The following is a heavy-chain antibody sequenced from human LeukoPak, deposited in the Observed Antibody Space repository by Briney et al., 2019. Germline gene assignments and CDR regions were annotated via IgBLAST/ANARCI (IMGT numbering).Heavy chain of an antibody. J-gene: IGHJ4*02. CDR1: GYTFTSYG. V-gene: IGHV1-18*04. CDR2: ISAYNGNT. Sequence: ASVKVSCKASGYTFTSYGISWVRQAPGQGLEWMGWISAYNGNTNYAQKLQGRVTMTTDTSTSTAYMELRSLRSDDTAVCYCASGRVVPAAMDFDYWGQGTLVTVSS. CDR3: ASGRVVPAAMDFDY. D-gene: IGHD2-2*01.